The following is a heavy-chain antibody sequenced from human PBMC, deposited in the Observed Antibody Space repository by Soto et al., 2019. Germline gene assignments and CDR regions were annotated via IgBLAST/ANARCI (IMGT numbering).Heavy chain of an antibody. J-gene: IGHJ4*02. CDR3: ARASWYRVRGVKEVDY. D-gene: IGHD3-10*01. V-gene: IGHV1-46*01. Sequence: QVQLVQSGAEVKKPGASVKVSCKASGYTFTNDYMHWVRQAPGQGLEWMGIINPSTGTTSYAQKFQGRVTVTMDTSTSTVHMELSSLRSDDTAVYDCARASWYRVRGVKEVDYGGQGTLVPVSS. CDR2: INPSTGTT. CDR1: GYTFTNDY.